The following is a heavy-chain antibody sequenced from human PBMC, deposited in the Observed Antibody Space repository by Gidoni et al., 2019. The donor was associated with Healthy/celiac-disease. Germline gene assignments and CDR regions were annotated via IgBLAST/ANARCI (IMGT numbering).Heavy chain of an antibody. D-gene: IGHD2-2*02. CDR2: ISGSGGST. J-gene: IGHJ5*02. V-gene: IGHV3-23*01. CDR1: GFTFSSYA. CDR3: AKGGRCSSTSCYTNWFDP. Sequence: EVQLLESGGGLVQPGGSLRLSCAASGFTFSSYAMSWVRQAPGKGLEWVSAISGSGGSTYYADSVKGRFTISRDNSKNTLYLQMNSLRAEDTAVYYCAKGGRCSSTSCYTNWFDPWGQGTLVTVSS.